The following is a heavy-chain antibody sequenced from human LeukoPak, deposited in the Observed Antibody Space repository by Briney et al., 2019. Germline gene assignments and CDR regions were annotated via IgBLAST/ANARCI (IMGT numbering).Heavy chain of an antibody. CDR2: IYTSGST. CDR3: ARDLGYCSSTSCYTGVWWFDP. V-gene: IGHV4-4*07. J-gene: IGHJ5*02. CDR1: GGSFSGYY. Sequence: SETLSLTCAVYGGSFSGYYWSWIRQPAGKGLEWIGRIYTSGSTNYNPSLKSRVTMSVDTSKNQFSLKLSSVTAADTAVYYCARDLGYCSSTSCYTGVWWFDPWGQGTLVTVSS. D-gene: IGHD2-2*02.